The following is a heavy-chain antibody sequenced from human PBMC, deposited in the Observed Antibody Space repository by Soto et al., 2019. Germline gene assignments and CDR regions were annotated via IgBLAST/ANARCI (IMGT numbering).Heavy chain of an antibody. CDR3: ARDRFGGTEGTNWLDP. CDR2: ISYDGSDT. Sequence: QEQLVQSGGGVVQPGRSLRLSCAASGFKFNSYGMHWVRQAPGKGLEWVAVISYDGSDTSYGDSVKGRFTISRDNSKNTLHLQMSSLTLDDTAVYYCARDRFGGTEGTNWLDPWGQGSLVTVSS. D-gene: IGHD3-10*01. J-gene: IGHJ5*02. CDR1: GFKFNSYG. V-gene: IGHV3-33*01.